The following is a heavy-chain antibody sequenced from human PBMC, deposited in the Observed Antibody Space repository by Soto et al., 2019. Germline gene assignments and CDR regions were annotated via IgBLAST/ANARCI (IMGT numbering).Heavy chain of an antibody. CDR1: GYTFTGYY. CDR3: ARDRATGEVHWYFDL. CDR2: INPNSGDT. J-gene: IGHJ2*01. Sequence: ASVKVSCKASGYTFTGYYMHWVRQAPGQGLEWMGWINPNSGDTNYAQKFQGRVTMTTDTSTSTAYMELRSLRSDDTAVYYCARDRATGEVHWYFDLWGRGTLVTVSS. D-gene: IGHD5-12*01. V-gene: IGHV1-2*02.